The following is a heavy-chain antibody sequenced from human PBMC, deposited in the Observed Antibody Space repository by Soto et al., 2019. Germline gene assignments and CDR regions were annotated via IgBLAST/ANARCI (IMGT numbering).Heavy chain of an antibody. CDR1: GYTFTSYY. V-gene: IGHV1-46*01. J-gene: IGHJ4*02. CDR3: ARGRPYCGGDCYYFDY. D-gene: IGHD2-21*02. CDR2: INPRGGST. Sequence: QVQLVQSGAEVKKPGASVKVSCKASGYTFTSYYMHWVRQAPGQGLEWMGIINPRGGSTNYAQKFQGRVTMTRETSTSTVYMALSSLRSEDTAVYYCARGRPYCGGDCYYFDYWGQGTLVTVSS.